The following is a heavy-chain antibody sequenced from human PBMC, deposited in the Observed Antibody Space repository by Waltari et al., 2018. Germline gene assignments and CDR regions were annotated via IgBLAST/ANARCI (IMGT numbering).Heavy chain of an antibody. J-gene: IGHJ6*02. CDR1: GYTFTSYD. CDR3: AVKGWWLVPPGYNSYYGMDV. CDR2: MNPNSGNT. Sequence: QVQLVQSGAEVKKPGASVKVSCKASGYTFTSYDINWVRPATGRGHEWMGWMNPNSGNTNYEQKCQDRVTSTRKTYISTAYMELRSLGVEATAVYYRAVKGWWLVPPGYNSYYGMDVWGQGTTVTVSS. V-gene: IGHV1-8*01. D-gene: IGHD6-19*01.